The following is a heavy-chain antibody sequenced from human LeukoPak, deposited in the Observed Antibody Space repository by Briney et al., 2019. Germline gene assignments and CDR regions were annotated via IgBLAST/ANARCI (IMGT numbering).Heavy chain of an antibody. D-gene: IGHD6-6*01. J-gene: IGHJ4*02. V-gene: IGHV4-59*08. CDR2: IFYTGDN. CDR1: GGSISGSY. Sequence: PSETLSLTCTVSGGSISGSYWSWIWQPPGKGLEWIGYIFYTGDNNYNPSLKTRATVSMDTSKNQFSLKMTSVTAADTAVYYCAGHTYARPFDFWGQGTLVTVSS. CDR3: AGHTYARPFDF.